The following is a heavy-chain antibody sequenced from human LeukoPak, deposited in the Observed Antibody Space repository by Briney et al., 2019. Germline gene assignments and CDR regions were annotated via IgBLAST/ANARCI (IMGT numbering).Heavy chain of an antibody. J-gene: IGHJ4*02. CDR2: INHSGST. Sequence: SETLSLTCTVSGGSISSYYRSWIRQPPGKGLEWIGEINHSGSTNYNPSLKSRVTISVDTSKNQFSLKLSSVTAADTAVYYCARAGLNGDVDYWGQGTLVTVSS. D-gene: IGHD4-17*01. CDR1: GGSISSYY. CDR3: ARAGLNGDVDY. V-gene: IGHV4-34*01.